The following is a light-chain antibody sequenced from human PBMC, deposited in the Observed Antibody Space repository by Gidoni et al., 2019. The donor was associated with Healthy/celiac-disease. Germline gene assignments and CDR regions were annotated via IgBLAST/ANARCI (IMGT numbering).Light chain of an antibody. CDR1: QDISNY. V-gene: IGKV1-33*01. CDR3: QQYDNLLLT. Sequence: DIQMTQSPSSLSASVGTRVTITCQASQDISNYLNWYQQKPGKPPKLLIYDASNLETGVPSRFSGSGSGTDFTFTISSLQPEDIATYYCQQYDNLLLTFGGGTKVEIK. CDR2: DAS. J-gene: IGKJ4*01.